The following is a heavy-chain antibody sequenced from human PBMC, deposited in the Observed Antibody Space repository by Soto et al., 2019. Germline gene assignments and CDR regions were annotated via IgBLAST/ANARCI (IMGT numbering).Heavy chain of an antibody. CDR2: IYGGGTT. D-gene: IGHD6-19*01. CDR1: GFTVSSKY. V-gene: IGHV3-53*01. J-gene: IGHJ4*02. CDR3: VQTTGWPGFDG. Sequence: PGGSLRLSCAASGFTVSSKYMTWVRQAPGKGLEWVSVIYGGGTTYYADSVKGRFTISRDNSKNTLFLQVNSLRVEDTAVYYCVQTTGWPGFDGRGQGTLVTVSS.